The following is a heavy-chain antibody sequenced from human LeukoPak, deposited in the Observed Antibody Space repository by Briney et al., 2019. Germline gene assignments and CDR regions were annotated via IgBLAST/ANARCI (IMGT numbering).Heavy chain of an antibody. CDR1: GGSISRYY. J-gene: IGHJ4*02. V-gene: IGHV4-4*07. D-gene: IGHD2-8*01. CDR3: ASGYCTNGLCSLGEDY. Sequence: SETLSLTCTVSGGSISRYYWSWIRQPAGKGLEWIGRIYTSGSTNYNPSLKSRVTMSVDTSKNQFSLKLSSVTAADTAVYYCASGYCTNGLCSLGEDYWGQGTLVTVSS. CDR2: IYTSGST.